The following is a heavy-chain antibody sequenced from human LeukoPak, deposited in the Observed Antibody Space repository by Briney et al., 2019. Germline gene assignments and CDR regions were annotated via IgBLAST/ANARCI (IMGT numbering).Heavy chain of an antibody. J-gene: IGHJ4*02. CDR1: GFTFSTYA. V-gene: IGHV3-23*01. D-gene: IGHD3-22*01. CDR3: AKFRSSAYSLGFDY. CDR2: ISSDSERT. Sequence: GGSLSLSCAASGFTFSTYAMSWVRQAPGKELEWVSTISSDSERTFYADSVRGRFTISRDNSRNTLYLQMNSLRAEDTAVYYCAKFRSSAYSLGFDYWGQGTLVTVSS.